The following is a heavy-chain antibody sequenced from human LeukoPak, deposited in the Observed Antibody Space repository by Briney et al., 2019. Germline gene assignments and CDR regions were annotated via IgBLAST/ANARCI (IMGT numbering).Heavy chain of an antibody. CDR3: ARVQRSWDSSRPGVVRYMDV. CDR1: GGSISSGDYY. V-gene: IGHV4-30-4*01. CDR2: IYYSGST. J-gene: IGHJ6*03. D-gene: IGHD6-6*01. Sequence: TSQTLSLTCTVSGGSISSGDYYWSWIRQPPGKGLEWIGYIYYSGSTYYNPSLKSRLTISLDTSKNQFSLKLSSVTAADTAVYYCARVQRSWDSSRPGVVRYMDVWGKGTTVTVSS.